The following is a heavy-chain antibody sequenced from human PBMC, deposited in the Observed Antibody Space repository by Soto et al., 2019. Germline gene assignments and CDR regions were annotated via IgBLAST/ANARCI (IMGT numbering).Heavy chain of an antibody. CDR2: ISGSGRTT. J-gene: IGHJ4*02. CDR3: AKVWSTYYFDY. D-gene: IGHD2-8*02. Sequence: GSLRLSYSASGFTVSSYARHWVRQAPGKGLEWVSAISGSGRTTYYADSVQGRFTISRDNSRNTLYLQMDSLRAEDTAVYYCAKVWSTYYFDYWGQGTLVTVSS. CDR1: GFTVSSYA. V-gene: IGHV3-23*01.